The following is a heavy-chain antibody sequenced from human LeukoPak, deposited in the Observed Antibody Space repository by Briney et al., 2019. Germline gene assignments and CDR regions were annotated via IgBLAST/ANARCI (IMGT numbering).Heavy chain of an antibody. J-gene: IGHJ6*02. D-gene: IGHD3-10*01. CDR3: ARGGPNTYYYGSGSYYKYYYYGMDV. CDR1: GYTFTGYY. Sequence: ASVKVSCKASGYTFTGYYMHWVRQAPGQGLEWMGWINPNSGGTNYAQKFQGRVTMTRDTSIGTAYMELSRLRSDDTAVYYCARGGPNTYYYGSGSYYKYYYYGMDVWGQGTTVTVSS. CDR2: INPNSGGT. V-gene: IGHV1-2*02.